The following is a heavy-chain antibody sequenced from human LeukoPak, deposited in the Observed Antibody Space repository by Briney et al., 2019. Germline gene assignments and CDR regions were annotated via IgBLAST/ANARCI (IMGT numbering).Heavy chain of an antibody. V-gene: IGHV4-61*02. J-gene: IGHJ5*02. D-gene: IGHD6-13*01. CDR1: GGSISSGSYY. Sequence: SETLYLTCTVSGGSISSGSYYWSWIRQPAGKGLEWIGRIYTSGSTNYNPSLKSRVTISVDTSKNQFSLKLSSVTAADTAVYYCARAGIAAAGRGWFDPWGQGTLVTVSS. CDR2: IYTSGST. CDR3: ARAGIAAAGRGWFDP.